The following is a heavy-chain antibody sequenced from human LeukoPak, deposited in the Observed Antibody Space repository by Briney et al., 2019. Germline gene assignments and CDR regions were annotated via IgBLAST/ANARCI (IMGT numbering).Heavy chain of an antibody. J-gene: IGHJ4*02. V-gene: IGHV4-39*01. CDR3: ARQKGGYSYGSFDY. CDR2: IYYSGST. D-gene: IGHD5-18*01. CDR1: GGSISSSSYY. Sequence: SETLSLTCTVSGGSISSSSYYWGWIRQPPGKGLEWIGSIYYSGSTYYNPSLKSRATISVDTSKNQFSLKLSSVTAADTAVYYCARQKGGYSYGSFDYWGQGTLVTVSS.